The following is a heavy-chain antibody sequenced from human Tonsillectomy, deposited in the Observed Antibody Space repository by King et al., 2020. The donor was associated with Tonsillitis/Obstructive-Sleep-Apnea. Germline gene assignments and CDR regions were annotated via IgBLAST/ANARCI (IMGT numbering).Heavy chain of an antibody. D-gene: IGHD3-3*01. CDR2: IYWDDDK. CDR3: AKSYTYYDFWSGYFFDY. Sequence: TLQESGPTLVKPTQTLTLTCTFSGFSLSTSGVGVGWIRQPPGKTLEWLALIYWDDDKRYSPSLKSRLTITKDTTKNQVVLTMTNMDPVDTATYYCAKSYTYYDFWSGYFFDYWGQGTLVTVSS. CDR1: GFSLSTSGVG. J-gene: IGHJ4*02. V-gene: IGHV2-5*02.